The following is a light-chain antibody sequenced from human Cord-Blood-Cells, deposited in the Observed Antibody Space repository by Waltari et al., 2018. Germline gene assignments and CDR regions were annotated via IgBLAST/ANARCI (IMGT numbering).Light chain of an antibody. CDR1: PSVSSN. V-gene: IGKV3-15*01. CDR3: QQYNNWPPLT. Sequence: EIVMTQSPATLSVSPGERATLPCRASPSVSSNLAWYQQKPGQAPRLLSYGASTRATGIPARCSGSGSGTEFTLTIRSLQSEDFAVYYCQQYNNWPPLTFGGGTKVGIK. J-gene: IGKJ4*01. CDR2: GAS.